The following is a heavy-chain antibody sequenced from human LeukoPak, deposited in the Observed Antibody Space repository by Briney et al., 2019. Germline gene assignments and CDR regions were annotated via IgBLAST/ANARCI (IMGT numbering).Heavy chain of an antibody. CDR3: ARRYCSTTNCYAFDQ. D-gene: IGHD2-2*01. CDR1: GFTFTNYT. J-gene: IGHJ4*02. V-gene: IGHV3-21*01. CDR2: INVDSRYI. Sequence: GGSLRLSCAASGFTFTNYTMHWLRQAPGKGLEWVSAINVDSRYIYYADSVKGRFTISRDNVRNSLYLQINSLRGEDTALYYCARRYCSTTNCYAFDQWGQGTLVTVSS.